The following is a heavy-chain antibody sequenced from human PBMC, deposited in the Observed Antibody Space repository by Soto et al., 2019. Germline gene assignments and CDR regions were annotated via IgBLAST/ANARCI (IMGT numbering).Heavy chain of an antibody. J-gene: IGHJ6*02. CDR3: ATGRGVNFYYGMDV. Sequence: GGSLRLSCAASGFTFSSYAMSWVRQAPGKGLEWVSAISARDGSTNYADSVKGRFTISRDNSKNTLYLQMNSLRAEDTAVYYCATGRGVNFYYGMDVWGQGTTVTVSS. V-gene: IGHV3-23*01. D-gene: IGHD3-10*01. CDR2: ISARDGST. CDR1: GFTFSSYA.